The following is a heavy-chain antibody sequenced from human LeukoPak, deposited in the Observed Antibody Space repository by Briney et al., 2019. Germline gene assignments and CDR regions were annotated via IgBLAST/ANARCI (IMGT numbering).Heavy chain of an antibody. V-gene: IGHV3-11*01. CDR2: INTSGSTI. D-gene: IGHD3-3*01. Sequence: GGALGLSWASSGFTFSDSYMSWIRQAPGKGLGWVSYINTSGSTIYYADSVRGRFTISRDNAKYSLYLQMNSLRAEDTAVYYRARDYDFWSGGSKYYGMDVWGQGTTVTVSS. CDR3: ARDYDFWSGGSKYYGMDV. J-gene: IGHJ6*02. CDR1: GFTFSDSY.